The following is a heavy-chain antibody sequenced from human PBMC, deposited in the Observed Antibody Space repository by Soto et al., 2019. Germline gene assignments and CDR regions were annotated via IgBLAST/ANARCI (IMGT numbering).Heavy chain of an antibody. CDR3: ARAGGHGYCSSTSCSYNFDY. CDR1: GGSISSGGYY. V-gene: IGHV4-31*03. CDR2: IYYSGST. J-gene: IGHJ4*02. D-gene: IGHD2-2*03. Sequence: LSLTCTVSGGSISSGGYYWSWIRQHPGKGLEWIGYIYYSGSTYYNPSLKSRVTISVDTSKNQFSLKLSSVTAADTAVYYCARAGGHGYCSSTSCSYNFDYWGQGTLVTVSS.